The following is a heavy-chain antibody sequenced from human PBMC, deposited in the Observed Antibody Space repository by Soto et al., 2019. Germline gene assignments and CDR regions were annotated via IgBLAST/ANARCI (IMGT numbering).Heavy chain of an antibody. CDR3: SGGLLNWFDP. CDR2: IYYSGST. D-gene: IGHD3-10*01. J-gene: IGHJ5*02. V-gene: IGHV4-39*01. Sequence: SETLSLTCTVSGVSISSSSYYWGWIRQPPGKGLEWIGSIYYSGSTYYNPSLKSRVTISVDTSKNQFSLKLSSVTAADTAVYYCSGGLLNWFDPWGQGTLVTVSS. CDR1: GVSISSSSYY.